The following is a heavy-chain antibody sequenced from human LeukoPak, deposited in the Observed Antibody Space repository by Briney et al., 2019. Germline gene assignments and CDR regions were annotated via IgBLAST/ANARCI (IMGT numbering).Heavy chain of an antibody. J-gene: IGHJ4*02. CDR1: GYTLTELS. D-gene: IGHD3-10*01. Sequence: ASVKVSCKVSGYTLTELSMHWVRQAPGKGLEWMGGFDPEDGETIYAQKFQGRVTMTEDTSTDTAYMELSSLRSEDTAVYYCATDNVGSNYYGSGSYYLYWGQGALVTVSS. CDR2: FDPEDGET. CDR3: ATDNVGSNYYGSGSYYLY. V-gene: IGHV1-24*01.